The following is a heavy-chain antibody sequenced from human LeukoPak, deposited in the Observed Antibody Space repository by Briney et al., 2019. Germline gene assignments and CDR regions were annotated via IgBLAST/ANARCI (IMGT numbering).Heavy chain of an antibody. CDR2: IYYLGST. Sequence: PSETLSLTCTVSKGSMSHYYWSWIRQPPGKRLEWIGYIYYLGSTNYNPSLTSRVTISVDTSKNQFSLKLTSVTAADPAVYYCARRGAGFFDYWGQGALVTVSS. J-gene: IGHJ4*02. CDR1: KGSMSHYY. CDR3: ARRGAGFFDY. D-gene: IGHD1-26*01. V-gene: IGHV4-59*08.